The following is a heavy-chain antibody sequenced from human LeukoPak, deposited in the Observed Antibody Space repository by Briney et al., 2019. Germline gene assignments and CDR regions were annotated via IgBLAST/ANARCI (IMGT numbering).Heavy chain of an antibody. CDR2: INNDGWYI. CDR1: GFTFSLSW. J-gene: IGHJ4*02. CDR3: ARDGSAYNFDC. V-gene: IGHV3-74*01. D-gene: IGHD5-24*01. Sequence: GGSLRLSCAASGFTFSLSWMHWVRHAPGKGLEWVSRINNDGWYINYPDSVKGRFTISRDNAKNTLNLQMNSLRAEDTAVYFCARDGSAYNFDCWGQGGLVTVSS.